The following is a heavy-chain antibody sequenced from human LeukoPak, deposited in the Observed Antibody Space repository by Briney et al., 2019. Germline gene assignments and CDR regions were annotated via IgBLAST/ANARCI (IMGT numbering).Heavy chain of an antibody. J-gene: IGHJ4*02. Sequence: SETLSLTCTVSGGSISSSSYYWGWIRQPPGKGLEWIGSIYYSGSTTYNPSLKSRVTMSIDTSRTQFSLKLSSVTAADTAVYYCARNGYYSIDFWGQGTLVTVSS. CDR3: ARNGYYSIDF. D-gene: IGHD4-17*01. V-gene: IGHV4-39*07. CDR2: IYYSGST. CDR1: GGSISSSSYY.